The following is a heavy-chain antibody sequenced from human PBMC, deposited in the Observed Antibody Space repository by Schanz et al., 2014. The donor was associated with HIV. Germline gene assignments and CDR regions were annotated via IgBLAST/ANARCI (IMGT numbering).Heavy chain of an antibody. CDR3: VKGWSHDRDDFDY. CDR2: ISWNSGSR. V-gene: IGHV3-9*01. D-gene: IGHD3-22*01. Sequence: EVQLAESGGGLVQPGRSLRLFCEASGFTFDDYDMHWVRQVPGKGLEWVSSISWNSGSRGYADSVRGRFTISRDNGKNSLYLQMNSLRTGDTAMYYCVKGWSHDRDDFDYWGQGTLVTVSS. J-gene: IGHJ4*02. CDR1: GFTFDDYD.